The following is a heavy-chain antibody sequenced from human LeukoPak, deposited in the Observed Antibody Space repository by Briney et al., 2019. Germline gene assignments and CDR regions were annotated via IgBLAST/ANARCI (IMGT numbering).Heavy chain of an antibody. D-gene: IGHD6-13*01. J-gene: IGHJ4*02. Sequence: SVKVSCKASGGTFSSYAISWVRQAPGQGLEWMGGIIPIFGTANYAQKFQGRVTITADESTSTAYMELSSLRSEDTAVYYCATAFPTVYSSSWYDFDYWGQGTLVTVSS. CDR2: IIPIFGTA. CDR3: ATAFPTVYSSSWYDFDY. CDR1: GGTFSSYA. V-gene: IGHV1-69*01.